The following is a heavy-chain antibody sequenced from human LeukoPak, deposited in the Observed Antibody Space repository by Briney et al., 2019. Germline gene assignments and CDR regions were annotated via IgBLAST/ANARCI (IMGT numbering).Heavy chain of an antibody. Sequence: PSETLSLTCTVSGGSISSYYWSWIRQPAGKGLEWIGRIYTSGSTNYNPSLKSRVTMSVDTSKNQFSLKLSSVTAADTAVYYCARVNTVTTGGAFDYWGQGTLVTVSS. CDR2: IYTSGST. V-gene: IGHV4-4*07. CDR1: GGSISSYY. CDR3: ARVNTVTTGGAFDY. J-gene: IGHJ4*02. D-gene: IGHD4-17*01.